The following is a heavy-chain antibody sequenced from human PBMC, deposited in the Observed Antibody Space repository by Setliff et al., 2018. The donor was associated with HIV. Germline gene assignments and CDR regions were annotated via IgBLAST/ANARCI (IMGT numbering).Heavy chain of an antibody. CDR3: ARDGVVPAAMDYYGLDV. J-gene: IGHJ6*02. Sequence: SETLSLTCTVSGGSISRSSYYWGWIRQPPGKGLEWIGSIYYSGSTYYNPSLKSRVTISVDTSKNQFSLKLSSVTAADTAVYYCARDGVVPAAMDYYGLDVWGQGTTGTVSS. D-gene: IGHD2-2*01. CDR1: GGSISRSSYY. V-gene: IGHV4-39*07. CDR2: IYYSGST.